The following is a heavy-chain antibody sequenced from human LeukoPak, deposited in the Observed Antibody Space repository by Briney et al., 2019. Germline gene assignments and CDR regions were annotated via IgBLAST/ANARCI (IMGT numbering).Heavy chain of an antibody. Sequence: GGSLRLSCAASGFTFSSYWMSRVRQAPGKGLEWVANIKQDGSEKYYVDSVKGRFTISRDNAKNSLYLQMNSLRAEDTAVYYCARAHGDYGRYYFDYWGQGTLVTVSS. V-gene: IGHV3-7*01. CDR1: GFTFSSYW. J-gene: IGHJ4*02. CDR3: ARAHGDYGRYYFDY. D-gene: IGHD4-17*01. CDR2: IKQDGSEK.